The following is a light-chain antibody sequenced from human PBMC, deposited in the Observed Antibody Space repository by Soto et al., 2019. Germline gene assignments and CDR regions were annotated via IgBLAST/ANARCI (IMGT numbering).Light chain of an antibody. CDR1: SGDVGGYDY. CDR2: DVT. J-gene: IGLJ2*01. Sequence: QSALTQPASVSGSPGQSITISCNGSSGDVGGYDYVSWYQQLPGKAPKLMIYDVTNRPSGVSNRFSGSKSDNTASLTISGLQAEDEADYYCSSYTSSSTLDVVFGGGTKLTVL. CDR3: SSYTSSSTLDVV. V-gene: IGLV2-14*03.